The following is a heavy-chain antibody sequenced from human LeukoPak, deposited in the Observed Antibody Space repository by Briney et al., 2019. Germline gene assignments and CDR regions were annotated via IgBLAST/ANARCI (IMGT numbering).Heavy chain of an antibody. J-gene: IGHJ3*01. Sequence: GGSLRLSCVASGFTFSNYWMHWVRQAPGKGLVWVSRVNSDGSSTIYADSVKGRFTISRDNAKNTLYLQMNSLRAEDTAVYYCARNSPVAGTNDAFDVWGQGTMVTVSS. CDR1: GFTFSNYW. V-gene: IGHV3-74*01. CDR3: ARNSPVAGTNDAFDV. D-gene: IGHD6-19*01. CDR2: VNSDGSST.